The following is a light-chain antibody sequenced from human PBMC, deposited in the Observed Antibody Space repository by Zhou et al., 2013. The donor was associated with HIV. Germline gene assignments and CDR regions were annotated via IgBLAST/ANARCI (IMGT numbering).Light chain of an antibody. J-gene: IGKJ2*01. CDR3: MQALQIPRT. V-gene: IGKV2-28*01. Sequence: DIVMSQSSLSLPVTPGEPASISCRSSQSLLQSNGYDYLDWYLQKPGQSPQLLIYLGSNRGLRGPVTGSVAVDQAQILLLEISRVEAEDVGVYYCMQALQIPRTFGPGDRXWRIK. CDR1: QSLLQSNGYDY. CDR2: LGS.